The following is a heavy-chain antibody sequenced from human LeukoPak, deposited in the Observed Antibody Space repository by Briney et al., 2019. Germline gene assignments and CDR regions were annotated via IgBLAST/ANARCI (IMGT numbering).Heavy chain of an antibody. CDR3: VRDSGSSYGYYFLH. Sequence: GGSLRLSCAASGFTFNSYSMYWVRQAPGKGLEWVTSISSSSSHMFYADSVKGRFSISRDNANNSLYLQMNSLRAEDTAVYYCVRDSGSSYGYYFLHWGQGTLVTVSS. CDR1: GFTFNSYS. D-gene: IGHD1-26*01. V-gene: IGHV3-21*01. CDR2: ISSSSSHM. J-gene: IGHJ1*01.